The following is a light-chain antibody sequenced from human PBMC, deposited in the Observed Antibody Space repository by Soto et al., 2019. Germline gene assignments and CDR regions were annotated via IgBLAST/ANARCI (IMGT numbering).Light chain of an antibody. CDR2: DAS. CDR1: QSVSSD. Sequence: EIVLTHSPATLSLSPGERATLSFSASQSVSSDLAWYQQKPGQAPRLLIYDASNRATGIPARFSGSGSGTDFTLTISSLEAEDFAVYYCQQRSNWPPITFGQGTRLEI. J-gene: IGKJ5*01. CDR3: QQRSNWPPIT. V-gene: IGKV3-11*01.